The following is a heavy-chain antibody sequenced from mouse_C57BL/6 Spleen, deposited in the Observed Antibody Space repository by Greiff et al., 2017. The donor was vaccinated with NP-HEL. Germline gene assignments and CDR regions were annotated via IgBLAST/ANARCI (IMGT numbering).Heavy chain of an antibody. CDR1: GYTFTSYW. J-gene: IGHJ2*01. CDR3: ARIGRGYFDY. V-gene: IGHV1-52*01. Sequence: QVQLQQPGAELVRPGSSVKLSCKASGYTFTSYWMHWVKQRPIQGLEWIGNIDPSDSDTHYNQKFKDKATLSVDKSSSTAYMQLSSLTSEDSAVYYCARIGRGYFDYWGQGTTLTVSS. CDR2: IDPSDSDT.